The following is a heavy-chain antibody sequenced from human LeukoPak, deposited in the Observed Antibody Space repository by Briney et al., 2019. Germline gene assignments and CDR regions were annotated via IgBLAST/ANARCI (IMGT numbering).Heavy chain of an antibody. Sequence: SETLSLTCTVSGDSISPYYWSWIRQPPGKGLEWVGYFFYRGSTNYNASLKSRVTISLDTSKNQFSLKLSSVTAADTAVYYCARVSEGYGGNSAFDFWGQGTLVTVSS. D-gene: IGHD4-23*01. CDR3: ARVSEGYGGNSAFDF. J-gene: IGHJ4*02. CDR2: FFYRGST. CDR1: GDSISPYY. V-gene: IGHV4-59*01.